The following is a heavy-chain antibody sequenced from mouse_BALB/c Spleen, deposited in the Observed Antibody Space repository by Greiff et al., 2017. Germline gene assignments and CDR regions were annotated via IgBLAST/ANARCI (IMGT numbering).Heavy chain of an antibody. V-gene: IGHV3-6*02. Sequence: VQLQQSGPGLVKPSQSLSLTCSVTGYSITSGYYWNWIRQFPGNKLEWMGYISYDGSNNYNPSLKNRISITRDTSKNQFFLKLNSVTTEDTATYYCARGPDFDYWGQGTTLTVSS. CDR1: GYSITSGYY. CDR3: ARGPDFDY. J-gene: IGHJ2*01. CDR2: ISYDGSN.